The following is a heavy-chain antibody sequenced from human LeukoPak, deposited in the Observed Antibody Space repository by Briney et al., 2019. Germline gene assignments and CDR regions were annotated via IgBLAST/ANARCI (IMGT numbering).Heavy chain of an antibody. D-gene: IGHD1-26*01. V-gene: IGHV3-21*01. CDR2: ISTSSYYI. CDR1: GLTFDDYA. CDR3: ARDASGSSTGLIDS. J-gene: IGHJ4*02. Sequence: GRSLRLSCAASGLTFDDYAMHWVRQAPGKGLEWVSYISTSSYYIYYADSVKGRFTISRDDAKNSLFLQMNSLRAEDTAIYYCARDASGSSTGLIDSWGQGTLVTVSS.